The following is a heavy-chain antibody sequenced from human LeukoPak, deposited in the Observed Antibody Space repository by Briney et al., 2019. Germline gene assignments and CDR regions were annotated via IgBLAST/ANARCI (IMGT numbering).Heavy chain of an antibody. D-gene: IGHD3-10*01. CDR2: ISWNSGSI. V-gene: IGHV3-9*01. J-gene: IGHJ4*02. CDR3: ATLTTMGVIPDY. CDR1: GFTFDDYA. Sequence: GGSLRLSCAASGFTFDDYAMHWVRQAPGKGLEWVSGISWNSGSIGYADSVKGRFTISRDNAKNSLYLQMNSLRAEDTAVYYCATLTTMGVIPDYWGQGTLVTVSS.